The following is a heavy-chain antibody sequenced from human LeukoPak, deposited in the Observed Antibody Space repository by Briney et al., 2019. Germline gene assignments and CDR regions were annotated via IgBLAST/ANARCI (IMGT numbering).Heavy chain of an antibody. CDR2: IYPGDSDT. J-gene: IGHJ5*02. CDR3: ARGEYYYGSGSYLIGGFDP. V-gene: IGHV5-51*01. Sequence: GESLKISCKGSGYSFTSYWIGWVRQMPGKGLEWMGIIYPGDSDTRYSPSFQGQVTISADKSISTAYLQWSSLKASDTAMYYCARGEYYYGSGSYLIGGFDPWGQGTLVTVSS. CDR1: GYSFTSYW. D-gene: IGHD3-10*01.